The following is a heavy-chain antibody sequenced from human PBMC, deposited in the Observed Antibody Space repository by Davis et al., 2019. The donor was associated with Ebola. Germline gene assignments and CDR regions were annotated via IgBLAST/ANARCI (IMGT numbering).Heavy chain of an antibody. CDR2: IKQDGSEK. Sequence: GESLKISCAASVFTFSSYWMSWVRQAPGKGLEWVANIKQDGSEKYYVDSVKGRFTISRDNAKNSLYLQMNSLRAEDTAVYYCARDKDGYNYYFDYWGQGTLVTVSS. CDR1: VFTFSSYW. D-gene: IGHD5-24*01. V-gene: IGHV3-7*03. CDR3: ARDKDGYNYYFDY. J-gene: IGHJ4*02.